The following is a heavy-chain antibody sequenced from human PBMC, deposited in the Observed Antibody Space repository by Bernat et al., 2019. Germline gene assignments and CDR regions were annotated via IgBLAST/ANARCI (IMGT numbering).Heavy chain of an antibody. D-gene: IGHD1-26*01. Sequence: QVQLVQSGAEVKKPGASVKVSCKASGYTFTSYAMHWVRQAPGQRLEWMGWINAGNGNTKYSQKFQGRVTITRDTSASTAYMELSSLRSEDTAVYYCARDLPVGGELPLYYYYYGMDVWGQGTTVTVSS. J-gene: IGHJ6*02. V-gene: IGHV1-3*01. CDR2: INAGNGNT. CDR3: ARDLPVGGELPLYYYYYGMDV. CDR1: GYTFTSYA.